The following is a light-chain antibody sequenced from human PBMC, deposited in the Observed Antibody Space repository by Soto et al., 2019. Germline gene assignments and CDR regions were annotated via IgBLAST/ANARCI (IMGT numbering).Light chain of an antibody. J-gene: IGLJ2*01. CDR3: GTWDSSLSAGV. V-gene: IGLV1-51*01. CDR1: SSNIGDNY. Sequence: QSVLTQPPSVSAAPGQWVTISCSGSSSNIGDNYVSWYQHLPGTAPRLLIYDNNKRPSGIPDRFSGSKSGTSATLGISGLQTGDEADYFCGTWDSSLSAGVFGGGTQLTVL. CDR2: DNN.